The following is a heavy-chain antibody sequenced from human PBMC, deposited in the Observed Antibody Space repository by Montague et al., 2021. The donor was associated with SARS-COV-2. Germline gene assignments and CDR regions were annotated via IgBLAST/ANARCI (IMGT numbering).Heavy chain of an antibody. Sequence: SETRSLTCNVSGGSMNLYYWTWVRQPAGKGLEWIGRIYTSGRTNYNPSLRSRINMSLDTSKSRFSLNLTSVTAADTAVYYCAGPDWLKHWGQGALVTVSS. D-gene: IGHD3-9*01. CDR3: AGPDWLKH. CDR2: IYTSGRT. CDR1: GGSMNLYY. V-gene: IGHV4-4*07. J-gene: IGHJ1*01.